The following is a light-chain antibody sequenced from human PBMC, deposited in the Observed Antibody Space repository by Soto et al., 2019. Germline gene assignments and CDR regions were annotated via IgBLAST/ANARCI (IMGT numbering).Light chain of an antibody. J-gene: IGLJ1*01. V-gene: IGLV2-14*01. CDR3: SSYTSTSTGV. CDR2: EVS. Sequence: QSVLTQSASVSGSPGQSITISCTGTSSDVGAYNYVSWYQQHPGKAPKLMIYEVSNRPSGVSNRFSGSKSGNTASLTISGLQAEDEADYYCSSYTSTSTGVFGTGTKLTVL. CDR1: SSDVGAYNY.